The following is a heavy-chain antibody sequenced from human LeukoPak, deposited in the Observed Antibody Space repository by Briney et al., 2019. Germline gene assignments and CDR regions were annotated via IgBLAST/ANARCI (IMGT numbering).Heavy chain of an antibody. V-gene: IGHV3-30*18. D-gene: IGHD6-13*01. J-gene: IGHJ4*02. Sequence: GRSLRLSCAASEFTFSTYGMHWVRQAPGKGLEWVAVISYDGSYKFYVDSVKGRFTISRDNSKSTLYLQMNSLRAEDTAVYYCAKDRYSGLNTIDYWGQGTLVTVSS. CDR3: AKDRYSGLNTIDY. CDR1: EFTFSTYG. CDR2: ISYDGSYK.